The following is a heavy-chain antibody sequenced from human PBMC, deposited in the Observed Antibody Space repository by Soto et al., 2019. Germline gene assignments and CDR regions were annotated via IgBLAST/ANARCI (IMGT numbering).Heavy chain of an antibody. CDR1: GASLSDNY. CDR2: INHSGNT. CDR3: VHHGGDPYYHDG. J-gene: IGHJ4*01. Sequence: ASETLSLTCAVYGASLSDNYCNWLRQPPGKGLEWIGEINHSGNTNYNPSLRSRVTISIDTSKNQLSLNLRSVSAADTAVYDCVHHGGDPYYHDGWGQGIVVTVSS. D-gene: IGHD1-26*01. V-gene: IGHV4-34*01.